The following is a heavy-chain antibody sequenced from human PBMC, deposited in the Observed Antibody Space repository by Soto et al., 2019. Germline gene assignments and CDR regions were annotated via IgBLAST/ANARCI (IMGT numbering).Heavy chain of an antibody. CDR1: GFNFINYA. D-gene: IGHD2-2*01. V-gene: IGHV3-23*01. Sequence: EVQLLESGGGLVQPGGSLRISCAGSGFNFINYAMKWVRQAPGKGLEWVSSISGGGDATFFADSVRGRFTISRDNSKNTVSLQMNSLGVDDTAVYYCARKILGSTSRPNYWYFDLWGRGTLVTVSS. J-gene: IGHJ2*01. CDR3: ARKILGSTSRPNYWYFDL. CDR2: ISGGGDAT.